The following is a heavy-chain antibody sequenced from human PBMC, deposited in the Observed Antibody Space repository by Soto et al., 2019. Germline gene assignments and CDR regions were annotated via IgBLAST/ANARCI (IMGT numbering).Heavy chain of an antibody. CDR1: GYTFSSYG. CDR2: ISGYNSIT. Sequence: QVQQVQSGAEVKKPGASVKVSCEASGYTFSSYGISWVRQAPGQGFEWMGWISGYNSITRYAQKFQGRVTMTTDTSTSTAYMELRSLRSDDTAVYYCARAFGSTDYWGQGTLVTVSS. V-gene: IGHV1-18*01. J-gene: IGHJ4*02. CDR3: ARAFGSTDY. D-gene: IGHD6-13*01.